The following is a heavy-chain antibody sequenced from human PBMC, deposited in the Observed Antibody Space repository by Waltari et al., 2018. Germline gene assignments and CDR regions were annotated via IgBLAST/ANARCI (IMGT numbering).Heavy chain of an antibody. D-gene: IGHD1-1*01. CDR1: GFTVGNNF. Sequence: EVQLVESGGDLIQPGGSLRLSCAASGFTVGNNFMGWVRQAPGMGLEWVSVIYSGGSTNYIDSVRGRFTISRDSSKNTLYLQMNSLRAEDTAVYYCAKVDNVGLNNYWGQGTLVTVSS. CDR3: AKVDNVGLNNY. CDR2: IYSGGST. J-gene: IGHJ4*02. V-gene: IGHV3-53*01.